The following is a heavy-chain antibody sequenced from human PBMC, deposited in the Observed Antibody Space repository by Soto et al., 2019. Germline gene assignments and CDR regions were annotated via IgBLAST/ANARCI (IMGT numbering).Heavy chain of an antibody. D-gene: IGHD3-22*01. CDR3: XTEGKDDSVKGGFDN. J-gene: IGHJ4*02. CDR2: IWYDGSNK. Sequence: QVQLVESGGGVVQPGRSLRLSCAASGFRFSSYGMNWVRQSPGKGLEWVAVIWYDGSNKFYGNSVKGRFTISRDNSRNTLYXQXXXXXXXXXXXXXXXTEGKDDSVKGGFDNWGQGTLVTVSS. CDR1: GFRFSSYG. V-gene: IGHV3-33*01.